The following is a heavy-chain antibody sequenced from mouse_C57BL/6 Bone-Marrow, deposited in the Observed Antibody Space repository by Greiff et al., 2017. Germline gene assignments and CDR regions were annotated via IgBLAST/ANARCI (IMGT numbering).Heavy chain of an antibody. CDR1: GYSITSDY. CDR3: ARSPYDYDSYWYFDV. CDR2: ISYSGST. Sequence: EVKLVESGPGLAKPSQTLSLTCSVTGYSITSDYWNWIRKFPGNKLEYMGYISYSGSTYYNPSLKSRISIIRDTSKNQYYLQLNSVTTEDTATYYCARSPYDYDSYWYFDVWGTGTTVTVSS. V-gene: IGHV3-8*01. J-gene: IGHJ1*03. D-gene: IGHD2-4*01.